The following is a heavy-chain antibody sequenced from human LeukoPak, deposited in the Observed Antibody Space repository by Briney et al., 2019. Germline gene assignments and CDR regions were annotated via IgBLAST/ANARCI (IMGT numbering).Heavy chain of an antibody. V-gene: IGHV3-7*04. CDR2: IKEDGSAK. CDR3: AKDDDGYY. D-gene: IGHD3-10*01. J-gene: IGHJ4*02. CDR1: GFTFSKSW. Sequence: GGSLRLSCAASGFTFSKSWMSWVRQTPEKGLEWVANIKEDGSAKYYVDSVKGRFTISRDNAKSSLYLQMNSLRAEDTAVYCCAKDDDGYYWGQGILVTVSS.